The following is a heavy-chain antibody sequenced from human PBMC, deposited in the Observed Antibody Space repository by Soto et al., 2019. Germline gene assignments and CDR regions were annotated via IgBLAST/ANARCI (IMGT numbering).Heavy chain of an antibody. CDR3: ARGKMVAAVLRLRWYFDL. CDR1: GGSISSGGYY. D-gene: IGHD2-15*01. CDR2: IYYSGST. V-gene: IGHV4-31*03. J-gene: IGHJ2*01. Sequence: QVQLQESGPGLVKPSQTLSLTCTVSGGSISSGGYYWSWIRQHPGKGLEWIGYIYYSGSTYYNPSLKSRVTISVDTSKNQFSLKLSSVTAADTAVYYCARGKMVAAVLRLRWYFDLWGRGTLVTVSS.